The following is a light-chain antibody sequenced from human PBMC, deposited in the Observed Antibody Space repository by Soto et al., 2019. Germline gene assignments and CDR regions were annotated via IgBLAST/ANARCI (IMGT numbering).Light chain of an antibody. CDR3: QQRNVWPPVT. V-gene: IGKV3-11*01. CDR2: GAF. Sequence: EIVLTQSPPPLPLSQCERPPLPSRPSPSVTNFLAWYQQKPGQAPRLLIYGAFNRATGIPARFSGSGSGTDFTLTISSLEPEDSAVYYCQQRNVWPPVTFGQGTRLEIK. J-gene: IGKJ5*01. CDR1: PSVTNF.